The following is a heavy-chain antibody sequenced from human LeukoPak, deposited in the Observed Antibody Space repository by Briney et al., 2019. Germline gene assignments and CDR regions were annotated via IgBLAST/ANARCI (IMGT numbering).Heavy chain of an antibody. CDR2: INPNSGGT. CDR1: GYTFTGYY. D-gene: IGHD6-13*01. V-gene: IGHV1-2*02. CDR3: AREIGPSYSSSWYPRSWFDP. Sequence: ASVTVSCKASGYTFTGYYMHWVRQAPGQGLEWMGWINPNSGGTNYAQKFQGRVTMTRDTSISTAYMELSRLRSDDTAVYYCAREIGPSYSSSWYPRSWFDPWGQGTLVTVSS. J-gene: IGHJ5*02.